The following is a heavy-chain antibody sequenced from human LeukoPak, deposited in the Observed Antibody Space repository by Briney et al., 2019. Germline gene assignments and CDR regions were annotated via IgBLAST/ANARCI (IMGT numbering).Heavy chain of an antibody. D-gene: IGHD3-10*01. Sequence: SVKVSCKASGGTFSSYAISWVRQAPGQGLEWMGGIIPIFSTANYAQKFQGRVAITADESTSTAYMELSSLRSEDTAVYYCARQGLWFGESAFDIWGQGTMVTVSS. CDR2: IIPIFSTA. CDR3: ARQGLWFGESAFDI. CDR1: GGTFSSYA. V-gene: IGHV1-69*13. J-gene: IGHJ3*02.